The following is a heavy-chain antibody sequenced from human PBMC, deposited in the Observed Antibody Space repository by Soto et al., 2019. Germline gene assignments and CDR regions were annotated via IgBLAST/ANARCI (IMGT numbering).Heavy chain of an antibody. V-gene: IGHV1-18*01. D-gene: IGHD2-15*01. J-gene: IGHJ4*02. CDR3: ARDRGYCSGGSCYYFDY. CDR1: GYTCTSYG. CDR2: ISAYNGNT. Sequence: QVQLVQSGAEVKKPGASVKVSCKASGYTCTSYGISWVRQAPGQVLEWMGWISAYNGNTNYAQKLQGRVTMTTDTSTSTAYMELWSLRSDDTAVYYCARDRGYCSGGSCYYFDYWGQGTLVTVSS.